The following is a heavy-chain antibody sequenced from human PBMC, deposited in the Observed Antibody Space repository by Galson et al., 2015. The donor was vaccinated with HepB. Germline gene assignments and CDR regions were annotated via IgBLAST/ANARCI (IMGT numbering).Heavy chain of an antibody. D-gene: IGHD3-10*01. CDR1: GFTFSSYG. CDR2: IWYDGSNK. Sequence: SLRLSCAASGFTFSSYGMHWVRQAPGKGLEWVAVIWYDGSNKYYADSVKGRFTISRDNSKNTLYLQMNSLRAEDTAVYYCARGEVSYGSGSPYFDYWGQGTLVTVSS. CDR3: ARGEVSYGSGSPYFDY. J-gene: IGHJ4*02. V-gene: IGHV3-33*08.